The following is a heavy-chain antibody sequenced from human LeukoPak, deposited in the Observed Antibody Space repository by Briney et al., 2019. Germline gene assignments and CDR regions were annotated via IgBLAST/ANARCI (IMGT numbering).Heavy chain of an antibody. V-gene: IGHV3-7*01. D-gene: IGHD2-2*01. J-gene: IGHJ4*02. Sequence: PGGSLRLSCAVSGFTLSTYWMSWVRQAPGKGLEWVANINQDASAKYYVDSVKGRFTISRDNAKNSLYLQMNSLRAEDTGVYYCATPSAAPANMWGQGTLVTVSS. CDR2: INQDASAK. CDR3: ATPSAAPANM. CDR1: GFTLSTYW.